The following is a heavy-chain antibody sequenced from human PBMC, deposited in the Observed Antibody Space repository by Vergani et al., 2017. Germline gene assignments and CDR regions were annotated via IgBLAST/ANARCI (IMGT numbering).Heavy chain of an antibody. CDR2: ISPFNGNS. J-gene: IGHJ4*02. CDR1: GEDFAKNG. CDR3: TILALGI. D-gene: IGHD5-24*01. Sequence: QVQLVQSAVQVMKPGASVRVSCKVSGEDFAKNGISWVRQARGQGLQWMGWISPFNGNSRTAHEFQGIITMTTESSTTTTYMEMRRLASDDTATYYCTILALGIWGQGTPIIVSS. V-gene: IGHV1-18*01.